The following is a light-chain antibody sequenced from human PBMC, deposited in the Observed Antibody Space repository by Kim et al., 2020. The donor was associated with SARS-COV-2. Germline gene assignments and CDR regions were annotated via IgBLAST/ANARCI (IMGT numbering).Light chain of an antibody. J-gene: IGLJ2*01. V-gene: IGLV1-40*01. CDR1: SSNIGAGYD. CDR2: DNT. Sequence: GQRVTISCTGNSSNIGAGYDVHWYQQFPGTAPNLLISDNTNRPSGVPDRFSGSKSGTSASLAITGLQEEDETTYYCQSYDSSLGVVFGGGTQLTVL. CDR3: QSYDSSLGVV.